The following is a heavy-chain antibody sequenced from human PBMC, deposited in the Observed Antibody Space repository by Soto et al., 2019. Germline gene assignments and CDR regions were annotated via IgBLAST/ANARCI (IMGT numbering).Heavy chain of an antibody. J-gene: IGHJ4*02. CDR1: GGTFNTYA. D-gene: IGHD3-10*01. CDR2: ISPMFGAA. V-gene: IGHV1-69*19. Sequence: QVQLVQSGAEMTKPGSSVKVSCQSSGGTFNTYAMNWVRQAPGQGPEWMGDISPMFGAANYAPKFQGRVTITADESTSTSYMQLSSLTSEDTALYFCAREVQVHTPAFVYWGQGTLVTVSS. CDR3: AREVQVHTPAFVY.